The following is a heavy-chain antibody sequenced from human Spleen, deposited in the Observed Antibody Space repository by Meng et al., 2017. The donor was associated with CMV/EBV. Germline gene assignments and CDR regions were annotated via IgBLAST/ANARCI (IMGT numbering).Heavy chain of an antibody. D-gene: IGHD3-22*01. V-gene: IGHV3-74*01. CDR2: INRDGSST. J-gene: IGHJ4*02. Sequence: GESLKISCAASGFIFRSYWVHWVRQVSRKGLVWVSRINRDGSSTSYADSVKGRLTISRDNADNTLYLQMNSLRADDTAVYYCARDGGYYGSSGNYYDVWGQGTLVTVSS. CDR3: ARDGGYYGSSGNYYDV. CDR1: GFIFRSYW.